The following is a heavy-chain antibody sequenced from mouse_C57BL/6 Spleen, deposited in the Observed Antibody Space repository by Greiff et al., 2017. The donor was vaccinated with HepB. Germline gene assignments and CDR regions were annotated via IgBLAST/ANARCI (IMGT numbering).Heavy chain of an antibody. D-gene: IGHD2-3*01. V-gene: IGHV10-1*01. CDR1: GFSFNTYA. Sequence: EVQVVESGGGLVQPKGSLKLSCAASGFSFNTYAMNWVRQAPGKGLEWVARIRSKSNNYATYYADSVKDRFTISRDDSESMLYLQMNNLKTEDTAMYYCVRSGYDYLDYWGQGTTLTVSS. CDR3: VRSGYDYLDY. J-gene: IGHJ2*01. CDR2: IRSKSNNYAT.